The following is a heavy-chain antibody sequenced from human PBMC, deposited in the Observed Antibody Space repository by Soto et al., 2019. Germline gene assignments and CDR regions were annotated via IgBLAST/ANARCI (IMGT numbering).Heavy chain of an antibody. D-gene: IGHD2-8*01. J-gene: IGHJ4*02. CDR2: IYHSGNT. CDR3: AIPDAGDFHY. Sequence: QVQLQESGPGLVKPSGTLSLTCAVPGASISSTDWWSWVRQPPGKGLEWLGEIYHSGNTYYNPSLRRRVAISVDTSQNLFSLTLTSVTPADTAVYYCAIPDAGDFHYWGQGALVTVSS. CDR1: GASISSTDW. V-gene: IGHV4-4*02.